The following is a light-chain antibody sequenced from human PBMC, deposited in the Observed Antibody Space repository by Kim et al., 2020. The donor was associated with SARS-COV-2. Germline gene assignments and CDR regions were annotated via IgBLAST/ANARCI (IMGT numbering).Light chain of an antibody. J-gene: IGLJ3*02. CDR1: SGHSSYA. Sequence: SVKLTCTLSSGHSSYAIAWHQQQPEKGPRYLVKLNSDGSHSKGDGIPDRFSGSSSGAERYLTISSLQSEDEADYYCQTWGTGIRVFGGGTQLTVL. CDR2: LNSDGSH. V-gene: IGLV4-69*01. CDR3: QTWGTGIRV.